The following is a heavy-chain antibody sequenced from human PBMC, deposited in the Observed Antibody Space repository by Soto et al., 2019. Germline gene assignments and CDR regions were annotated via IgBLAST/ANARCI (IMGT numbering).Heavy chain of an antibody. J-gene: IGHJ3*01. CDR1: GFTFSNHA. D-gene: IGHD6-19*01. CDR2: ISGSGGSA. CDR3: VREGSGWNSRGSFDF. Sequence: PGGSLRLSCAASGFTFSNHAMNWVRQAPGKGLECVSVISGSGGSAYYADSVQGRFTISRDNSKNTLYMQMNSLRDEDTAIYYCVREGSGWNSRGSFDFWGRGTMVTVSS. V-gene: IGHV3-23*01.